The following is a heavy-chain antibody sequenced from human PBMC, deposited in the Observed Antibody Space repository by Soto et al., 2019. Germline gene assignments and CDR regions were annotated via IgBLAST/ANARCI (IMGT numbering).Heavy chain of an antibody. Sequence: GGFLRLSCAASGFTFSSYAMSWVRQAPGKGLEWVSAISGSGGSTYYADSVNGRFTISRDNSKNTLYLQMNSLRAEDTAVYYCAKHFWSGPYYYYGMDVWGQGTTVTVSS. CDR1: GFTFSSYA. CDR3: AKHFWSGPYYYYGMDV. D-gene: IGHD3-3*02. J-gene: IGHJ6*02. V-gene: IGHV3-23*01. CDR2: ISGSGGST.